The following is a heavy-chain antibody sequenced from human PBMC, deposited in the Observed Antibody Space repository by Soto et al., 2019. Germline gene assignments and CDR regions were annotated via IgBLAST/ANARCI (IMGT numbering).Heavy chain of an antibody. CDR2: INHSGST. Sequence: SETLSLTCAVYGGSFSGYYWSWIRQPPGKGLEWIGEINHSGSTNYNPSLKSRVTISVDTSKNQFSLKLSSVTAPDTAVYYCARGHDCYGSGSYYCEPLRHAYWAQGTPVTDSS. V-gene: IGHV4-34*01. D-gene: IGHD3-10*01. J-gene: IGHJ4*02. CDR3: ARGHDCYGSGSYYCEPLRHAY. CDR1: GGSFSGYY.